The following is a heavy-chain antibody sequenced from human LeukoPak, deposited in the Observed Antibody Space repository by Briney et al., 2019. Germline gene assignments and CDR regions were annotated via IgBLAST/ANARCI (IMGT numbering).Heavy chain of an antibody. Sequence: SVKVSCKASGGTFSSYANSWVRQAPGQGIEWMGVIIPIFGTANYAQKFHGKVTITADESTSTAYMELSSLRSEDTAVYYCARDRAITIFGVVIRTDAFDIWGQGTMVTVSS. J-gene: IGHJ3*02. CDR2: IIPIFGTA. V-gene: IGHV1-69*13. D-gene: IGHD3-3*01. CDR3: ARDRAITIFGVVIRTDAFDI. CDR1: GGTFSSYA.